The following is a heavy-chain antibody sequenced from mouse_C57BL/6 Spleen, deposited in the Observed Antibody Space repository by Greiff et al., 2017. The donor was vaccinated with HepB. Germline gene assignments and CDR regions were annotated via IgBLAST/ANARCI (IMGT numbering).Heavy chain of an antibody. CDR1: GYTFTTYP. CDR2: FNPYNDDT. V-gene: IGHV1-47*01. D-gene: IGHD1-1*01. J-gene: IGHJ2*01. Sequence: VQLQQSGAELVKPGASVKMSCKASGYTFTTYPIEWMKQNHGKSLEWIGNFNPYNDDTKYNEKFKGKATLTVEKSSSTVYLELSRLTSDDSAVYYWARSYYCSSYFPYFDYWGQGTTLTVSS. CDR3: ARSYYCSSYFPYFDY.